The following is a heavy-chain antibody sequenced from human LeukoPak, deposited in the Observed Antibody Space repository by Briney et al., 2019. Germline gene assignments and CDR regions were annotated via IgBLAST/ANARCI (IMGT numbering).Heavy chain of an antibody. CDR2: ISGSGGST. V-gene: IGHV3-23*01. D-gene: IGHD2-21*02. CDR3: ARDFGTIVVVTAIVD. Sequence: GGSLRLSCAASGFTFSSYAMSWVRQAPGKGLEWVSAISGSGGSTYYADSVKGRFTISRDNAKNSLYLQMNSLRAEDTAVYYCARDFGTIVVVTAIVDWGQGTLVTVSS. CDR1: GFTFSSYA. J-gene: IGHJ4*02.